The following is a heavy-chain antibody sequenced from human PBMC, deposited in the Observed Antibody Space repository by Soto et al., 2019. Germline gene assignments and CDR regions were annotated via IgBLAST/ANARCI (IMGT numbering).Heavy chain of an antibody. J-gene: IGHJ4*02. Sequence: QVTLKESGPVLVKPTETLTLTCTVSGFSLSNARMGVSWIRQPPGKALEWLAHIFSNDEKSYSTSLKSRLTISKHTSKSQVVLTMTNSDPVDTATYYCARISRLDSYYFDYWGQGTLVTVSS. CDR1: GFSLSNARMG. V-gene: IGHV2-26*01. D-gene: IGHD3-16*01. CDR2: IFSNDEK. CDR3: ARISRLDSYYFDY.